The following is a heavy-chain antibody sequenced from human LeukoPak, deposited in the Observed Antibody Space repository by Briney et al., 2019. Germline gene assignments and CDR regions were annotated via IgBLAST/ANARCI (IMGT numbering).Heavy chain of an antibody. J-gene: IGHJ4*02. CDR1: GFTFSSYA. CDR2: ISGSGGST. Sequence: GGSLRLSCAASGFTFSSYAMSWVRQAPGKGLEWVSAISGSGGSTYYADSVKGRFTISRDNAKNSLYLQMNSLRAEDTAVYYCAAGRAAAHDWGQGTLVTVFS. D-gene: IGHD6-13*01. CDR3: AAGRAAAHD. V-gene: IGHV3-23*01.